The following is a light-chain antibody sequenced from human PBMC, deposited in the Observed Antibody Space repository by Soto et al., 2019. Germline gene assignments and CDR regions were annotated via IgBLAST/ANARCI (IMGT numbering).Light chain of an antibody. CDR1: QSFSNTY. J-gene: IGKJ2*01. CDR3: QQRSNSYT. Sequence: EIVLTQSPGTLSLSPGERATLSCRASQSFSNTYLAWYQQKPGQAPSLLIYDASNRATGIPARFSGSGSGTDFTLTISSLEPEDFAVYYCQQRSNSYTFGQGTKLEIK. V-gene: IGKV3-11*01. CDR2: DAS.